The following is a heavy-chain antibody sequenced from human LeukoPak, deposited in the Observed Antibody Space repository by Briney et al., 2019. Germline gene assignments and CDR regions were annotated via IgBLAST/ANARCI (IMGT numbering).Heavy chain of an antibody. CDR2: IIPVLGTA. CDR1: GGTSSSYT. CDR3: ARGKGFVGYFVF. Sequence: ASVKVPCKASGGTSSSYTVSWVRQAPGQGLEWMGRIIPVLGTAEYAPKFQGRVTINADKSTSTTYMELRSLSSEDTAVYFCARGKGFVGYFVFWGQGTLVTVSS. D-gene: IGHD3-3*01. V-gene: IGHV1-69*08. J-gene: IGHJ4*02.